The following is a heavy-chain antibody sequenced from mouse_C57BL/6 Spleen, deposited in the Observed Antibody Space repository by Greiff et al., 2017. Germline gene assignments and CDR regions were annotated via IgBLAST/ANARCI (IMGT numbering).Heavy chain of an antibody. D-gene: IGHD2-5*01. CDR2: ISSGGSYT. J-gene: IGHJ4*01. CDR1: GFTFSSYG. Sequence: EVQVVESGGDLVKLGGSLKLSCAASGFTFSSYGMSWVRQTPDKRLEWVATISSGGSYTYYPDSVKGRFTISRDNAKNTLYLQMSSLKSEDTAMYYCARLHSNFGGYAMDYWGQGTSVTVSS. CDR3: ARLHSNFGGYAMDY. V-gene: IGHV5-6*01.